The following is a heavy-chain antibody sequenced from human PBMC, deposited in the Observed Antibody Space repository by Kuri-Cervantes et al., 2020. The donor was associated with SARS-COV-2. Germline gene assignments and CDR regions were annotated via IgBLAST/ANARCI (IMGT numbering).Heavy chain of an antibody. CDR3: AKVVEVVVAAAFDY. V-gene: IGHV3-30*18. CDR1: GFTFSSYW. Sequence: GGSLRLSCAASGFTFSSYWMSWVRQAPGKGLEWVAVISYDGSNKYYADSVKGRFTISRDNSKNTLYLQMSSLRAEDTAVYYCAKVVEVVVAAAFDYWGQGTLVTVSS. J-gene: IGHJ4*02. CDR2: ISYDGSNK. D-gene: IGHD2-15*01.